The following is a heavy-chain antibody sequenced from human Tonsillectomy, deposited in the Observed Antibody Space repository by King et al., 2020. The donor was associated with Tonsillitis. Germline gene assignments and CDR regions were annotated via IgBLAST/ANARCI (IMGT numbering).Heavy chain of an antibody. Sequence: QLVQSGAEVKKPGASVKVSCKTSGYTFTNYGLSWVRQAPGQGLEWMGWIGTYNGNTNYAQKLRGRVTMTTDTSTSTAYMELRSLKSDDTAVYYCARARDSSGYYSDYWGQGALVTVSS. J-gene: IGHJ4*02. V-gene: IGHV1-18*01. CDR1: GYTFTNYG. D-gene: IGHD3-22*01. CDR2: IGTYNGNT. CDR3: ARARDSSGYYSDY.